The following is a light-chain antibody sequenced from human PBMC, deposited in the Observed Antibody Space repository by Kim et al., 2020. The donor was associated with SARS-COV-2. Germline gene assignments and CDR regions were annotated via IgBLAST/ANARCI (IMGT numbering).Light chain of an antibody. Sequence: QSVLTQPPSVSGAPGQRVTISCTGDSSNIGAGYDVHWYQQLPGTAPKLLIYGNTNRPSVPDRFSGSKSGTSASLAITGLQAEDEADYYCQSYDNTRSGWILGGGTQLTVL. CDR1: SSNIGAGYD. CDR2: GNT. V-gene: IGLV1-40*01. CDR3: QSYDNTRSGWI. J-gene: IGLJ2*01.